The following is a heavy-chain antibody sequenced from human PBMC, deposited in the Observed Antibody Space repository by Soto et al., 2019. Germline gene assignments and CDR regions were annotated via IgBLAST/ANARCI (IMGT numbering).Heavy chain of an antibody. D-gene: IGHD6-13*01. J-gene: IGHJ5*02. V-gene: IGHV3-30*18. CDR3: AKDRIAAAGILNNWFDP. CDR1: GFTFSSYG. Sequence: QSXGSLRLSCAASGFTFSSYGMHWVRQAPGKGLEWVAVISYDGSNKYYADSVKGRFTISRDNSKNTLYLQMNSLRAEDTAVYYCAKDRIAAAGILNNWFDPWGQGTLVTVSS. CDR2: ISYDGSNK.